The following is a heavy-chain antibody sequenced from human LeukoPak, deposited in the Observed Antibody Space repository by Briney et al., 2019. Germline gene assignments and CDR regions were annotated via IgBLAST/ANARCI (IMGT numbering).Heavy chain of an antibody. Sequence: PSETLSLTCAVSGGSISSSNWWSWVRQPPGKGLEWIGEIYHSGSTNYNPSLKSRVTISVDKSKNQFSLKLSSVTAADTAVYYCATQYSGSFPYYYYGMDVWGQGTTVTVSS. J-gene: IGHJ6*02. D-gene: IGHD1-26*01. CDR3: ATQYSGSFPYYYYGMDV. V-gene: IGHV4-4*02. CDR1: GGSISSSNW. CDR2: IYHSGST.